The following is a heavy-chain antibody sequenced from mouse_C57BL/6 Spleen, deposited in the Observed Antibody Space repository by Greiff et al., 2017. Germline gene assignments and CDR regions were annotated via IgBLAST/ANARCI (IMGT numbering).Heavy chain of an antibody. Sequence: QVQLKQPGAELVKPGASVKLSCKASGYTFTSYWMHWVKQRPGQGPEWIGMIHPNSGSTNYNEKFKSKATLTVDKSSSTAYMQLSSLTSEDSAVYYCARGTIVAFDYWGQGTTLTVSS. J-gene: IGHJ2*01. V-gene: IGHV1-64*01. CDR2: IHPNSGST. D-gene: IGHD1-1*01. CDR3: ARGTIVAFDY. CDR1: GYTFTSYW.